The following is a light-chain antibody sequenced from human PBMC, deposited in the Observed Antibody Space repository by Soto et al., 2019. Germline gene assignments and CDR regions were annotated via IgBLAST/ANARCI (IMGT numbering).Light chain of an antibody. CDR3: IQDYNYPLT. Sequence: DIPTNQSPSSVSASVGDRVTITCRATLDISNSLNWYQQKAGKAPKLLIYRASNLETGVPSRFSGSGSGTDFTLTISSLQPEDFATYYCIQDYNYPLTFGGGTKL. CDR2: RAS. V-gene: IGKV1-33*01. J-gene: IGKJ4*01. CDR1: LDISNS.